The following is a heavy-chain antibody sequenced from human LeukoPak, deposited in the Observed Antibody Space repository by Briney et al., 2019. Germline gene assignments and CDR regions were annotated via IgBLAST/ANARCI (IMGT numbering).Heavy chain of an antibody. CDR1: GYTFTSYA. D-gene: IGHD1-26*01. CDR2: INTNTGNP. V-gene: IGHV7-4-1*02. Sequence: ASVKVSCKASGYTFTSYAMNWVRQAPGQGLEWMGWINTNTGNPTYAQGFTGRFVFSLDTSVSTAYLQISSLKAEDTAVYYCASSLSGSYPTGGFSFDYWGQGTLVTVSS. CDR3: ASSLSGSYPTGGFSFDY. J-gene: IGHJ4*02.